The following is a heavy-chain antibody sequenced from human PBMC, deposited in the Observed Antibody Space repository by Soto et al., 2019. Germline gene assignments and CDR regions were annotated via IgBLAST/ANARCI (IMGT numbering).Heavy chain of an antibody. CDR3: ARGLQLWLRAYYYYGMDV. CDR1: GYTFTSYA. D-gene: IGHD5-18*01. CDR2: INAGNGNT. V-gene: IGHV1-3*01. Sequence: ASVRVSCKACGYTFTSYAMPLVRLASGQKLEWMGWINAGNGNTKYSQKFQGRVTITRDTSASTAYMELSSLRSEDTAVYYCARGLQLWLRAYYYYGMDVWGQGTTVTVSS. J-gene: IGHJ6*02.